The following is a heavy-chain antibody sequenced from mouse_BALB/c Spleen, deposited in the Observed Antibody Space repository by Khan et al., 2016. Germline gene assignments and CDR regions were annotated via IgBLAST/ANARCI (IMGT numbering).Heavy chain of an antibody. V-gene: IGHV1-31*01. D-gene: IGHD1-1*01. Sequence: VQLQQPGPELVKPGASVKISCKASGYSFTGYYMHWVKQSHGNSLDWIGYIYPYNGVSNYNQKFKGKATLTVDKSSSTAYMELRSLTSEDSAVYYCGPHYGSGFAYWGQGTLVTVSA. CDR2: IYPYNGVS. J-gene: IGHJ3*01. CDR3: GPHYGSGFAY. CDR1: GYSFTGYY.